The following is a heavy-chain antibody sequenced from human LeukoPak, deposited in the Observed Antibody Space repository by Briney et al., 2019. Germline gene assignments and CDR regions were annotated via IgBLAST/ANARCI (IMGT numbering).Heavy chain of an antibody. CDR2: IKQDGSEK. CDR3: ARDSAHSSSWNYYGMDV. D-gene: IGHD6-13*01. J-gene: IGHJ6*02. Sequence: GGSLRLSCAASGFTFSNYWMTWVRQAPGKGLEWVANIKQDGSEKHYVDSVKGRFTISRDNAKNSVYLQMNSLRAEDTAVYYCARDSAHSSSWNYYGMDVWGQGTTVTVSS. V-gene: IGHV3-7*01. CDR1: GFTFSNYW.